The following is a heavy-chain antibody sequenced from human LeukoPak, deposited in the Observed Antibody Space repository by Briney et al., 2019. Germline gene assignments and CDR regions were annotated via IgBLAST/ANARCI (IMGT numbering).Heavy chain of an antibody. D-gene: IGHD6-19*01. CDR2: IYYSGST. CDR1: GGSISSYY. V-gene: IGHV4-59*01. Sequence: PSETLSLTCTVSGGSISSYYWSWIRQAPGKGLEWIGYIYYSGSTNYNPSLKSRVTISVDTSNNQFSLKLSSVTAADTAVYYCATVTVAGKRFDYWGQGTLVTVSS. CDR3: ATVTVAGKRFDY. J-gene: IGHJ4*02.